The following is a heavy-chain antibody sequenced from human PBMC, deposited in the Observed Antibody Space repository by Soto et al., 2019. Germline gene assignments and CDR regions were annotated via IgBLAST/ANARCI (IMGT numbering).Heavy chain of an antibody. CDR3: ARDLPHNYYASGRIRLNGMDV. CDR2: IIPIFGTA. J-gene: IGHJ6*02. D-gene: IGHD3-10*01. V-gene: IGHV1-69*13. Sequence: AVKVSCKASGGTFSSYAISWGRQAPGQGLEWMGGIIPIFGTANYAQKFQGRVTITADESTSTAYMELSSLRSEDTAVYYCARDLPHNYYASGRIRLNGMDVWGQETTLTVTS. CDR1: GGTFSSYA.